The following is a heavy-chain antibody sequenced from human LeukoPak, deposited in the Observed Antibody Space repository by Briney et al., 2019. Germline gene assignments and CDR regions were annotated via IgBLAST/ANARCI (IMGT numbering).Heavy chain of an antibody. V-gene: IGHV3-21*01. J-gene: IGHJ4*02. Sequence: GGSLRLSCAASGLTFSGYSMNWVRQAPGKGLEWVSSISSSSSYIYYADSVKGRFTISRDNAKNSLYLQMNSLRAEDTAVYYCARDVERLELRDDYWGQGTLVTVSS. CDR1: GLTFSGYS. D-gene: IGHD1-7*01. CDR2: ISSSSSYI. CDR3: ARDVERLELRDDY.